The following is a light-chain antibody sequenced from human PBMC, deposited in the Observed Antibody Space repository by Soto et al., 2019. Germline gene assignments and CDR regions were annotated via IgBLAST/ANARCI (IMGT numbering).Light chain of an antibody. J-gene: IGKJ3*01. Sequence: TQLTQSPSSLSASVGDRVTITCRASQGVSSYLAWHQQKPGTAPKLLIYAASTLQSGVPSRFSGSGSGTDFTLTISSLQPEDFATYFCQQLNSYPLTFGPGTKVDIK. CDR2: AAS. CDR3: QQLNSYPLT. CDR1: QGVSSY. V-gene: IGKV1-9*01.